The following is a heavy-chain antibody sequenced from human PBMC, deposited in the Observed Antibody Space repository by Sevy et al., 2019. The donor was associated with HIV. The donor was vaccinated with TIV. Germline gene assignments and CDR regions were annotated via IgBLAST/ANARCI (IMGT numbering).Heavy chain of an antibody. CDR2: ITDRGTT. D-gene: IGHD3-10*01. V-gene: IGHV4-34*01. Sequence: SETLSLTCGVFGGPFIDRYFTWIRQPPGKGLEWIGEITDRGTTTYNSSVKSRVTISINTSRKQFSLKLNSLTAADTAIYDCATSMIRGGNTHRFDIDVWAKGTTVTVSS. CDR3: ATSMIRGGNTHRFDIDV. CDR1: GGPFIDRY. J-gene: IGHJ6*03.